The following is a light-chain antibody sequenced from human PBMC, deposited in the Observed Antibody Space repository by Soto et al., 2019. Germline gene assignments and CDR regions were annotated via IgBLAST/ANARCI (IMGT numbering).Light chain of an antibody. CDR3: CSYAGSGTDNYV. J-gene: IGLJ1*01. Sequence: QSVLTQPASVSGSAGQSITISCSGTMRDVGAYNLVSWYQHYPGKAPKLMIYEGIKRPSGVSNRFSGSKSGNTAFLTISGLQAEDEADYYCCSYAGSGTDNYVFGSGTKLTVL. CDR1: MRDVGAYNL. V-gene: IGLV2-23*01. CDR2: EGI.